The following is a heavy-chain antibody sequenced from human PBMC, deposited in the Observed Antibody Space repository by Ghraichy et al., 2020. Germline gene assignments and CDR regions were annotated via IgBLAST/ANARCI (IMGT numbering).Heavy chain of an antibody. CDR1: GGSVSSAGYY. Sequence: SETLSLTCTVSGGSVSSAGYYWSWFRQHPEKGLEWIGNNYYSGSTSYNPSLKSRVTISVDTSENQFSLTLSSVTAADTTVYYCSRRYYYDGPFDYWGQGTLVTVSS. J-gene: IGHJ4*02. D-gene: IGHD3-22*01. V-gene: IGHV4-31*03. CDR3: SRRYYYDGPFDY. CDR2: NYYSGST.